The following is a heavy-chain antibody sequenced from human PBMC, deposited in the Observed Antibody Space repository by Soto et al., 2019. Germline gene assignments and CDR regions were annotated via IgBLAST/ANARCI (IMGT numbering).Heavy chain of an antibody. D-gene: IGHD2-15*01. V-gene: IGHV4-34*01. CDR1: GGSFSGYY. CDR2: INHSGST. Sequence: SETLSLTCAVYGGSFSGYYWSWIRQPPGKGLEWIGEINHSGSTNYNPSLKSRVTISVDTSENQFSLKLSSVTAADTAVYYCARGTLPRDIVVVVAATTPAHYFDYWGQGTLVTVSS. CDR3: ARGTLPRDIVVVVAATTPAHYFDY. J-gene: IGHJ4*02.